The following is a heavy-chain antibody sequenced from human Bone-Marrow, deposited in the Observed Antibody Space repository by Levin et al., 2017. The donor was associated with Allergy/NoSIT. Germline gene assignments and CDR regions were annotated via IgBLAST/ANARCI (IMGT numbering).Heavy chain of an antibody. V-gene: IGHV4-61*01. CDR1: GDSVSSATYF. CDR3: ARGGRAAAETNSFDY. Sequence: ESLKISCTVSGDSVSSATYFWSWIRQPPGRGLEWIGVMSYSGYTNYNPSLKSRVSISIDTSKNQFSLKLSSVTAADTAVYYCARGGRAAAETNSFDYWGQGTLVTVFS. J-gene: IGHJ4*02. CDR2: MSYSGYT. D-gene: IGHD6-13*01.